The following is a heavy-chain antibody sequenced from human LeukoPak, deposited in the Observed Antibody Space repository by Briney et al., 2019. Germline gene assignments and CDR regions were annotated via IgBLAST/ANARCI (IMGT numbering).Heavy chain of an antibody. CDR2: ISAYNGNT. D-gene: IGHD6-6*01. J-gene: IGHJ4*02. Sequence: ASVKVSCKASGYTFASYGISWVRQAPGQGLEWMGWISAYNGNTNYAQKFQGRVTMTRDTSISTAYMELSRLRSDDTAVYYCARDQYSSSDYWGQGTLVTVSS. CDR3: ARDQYSSSDY. V-gene: IGHV1-18*01. CDR1: GYTFASYG.